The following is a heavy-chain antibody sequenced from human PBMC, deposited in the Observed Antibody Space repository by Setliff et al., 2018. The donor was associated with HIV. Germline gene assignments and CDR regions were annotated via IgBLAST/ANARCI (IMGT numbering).Heavy chain of an antibody. Sequence: PGESLKISCKGSGYSFPTYWIAWVRQMPGKGLEWMGVIYPDESDSRYSPSFRGQVTISADKSINTAYLQWSSLKASDTAMYYCARVDMGYYCDSSGYSHFDHWGQGTLVTVSS. J-gene: IGHJ4*02. CDR2: IYPDESDS. D-gene: IGHD3-22*01. V-gene: IGHV5-51*01. CDR1: GYSFPTYW. CDR3: ARVDMGYYCDSSGYSHFDH.